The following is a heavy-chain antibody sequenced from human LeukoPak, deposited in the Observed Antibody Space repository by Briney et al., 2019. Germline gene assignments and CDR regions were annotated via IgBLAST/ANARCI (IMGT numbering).Heavy chain of an antibody. CDR1: GGSFSGYY. CDR2: INHSGST. D-gene: IGHD5-18*01. J-gene: IGHJ5*02. V-gene: IGHV4-34*01. CDR3: ASSLDTAMVTFWFDP. Sequence: SETLSLTCAVYGGSFSGYYWSWIRQPPGKGLEWIGEINHSGSTNYNPSLKSRVTISVDTSKNQFSLKLSSVTAAGTAVYYCASSLDTAMVTFWFDPWGQGTLVTVSS.